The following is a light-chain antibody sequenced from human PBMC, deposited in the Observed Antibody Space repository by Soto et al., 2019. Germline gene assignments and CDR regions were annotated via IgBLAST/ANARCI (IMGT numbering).Light chain of an antibody. CDR2: GAS. V-gene: IGKV3-20*01. J-gene: IGKJ1*01. Sequence: EIVLTQSPGTLSLSPGERATLSCRASQSVSSSFLAWYQQKPGQAPRLLIYGASNRATGIPDRFSGSGSGTDFTLTISRLEPEDFAEDYCQQYVTSPWAFGQGTKVAIE. CDR3: QQYVTSPWA. CDR1: QSVSSSF.